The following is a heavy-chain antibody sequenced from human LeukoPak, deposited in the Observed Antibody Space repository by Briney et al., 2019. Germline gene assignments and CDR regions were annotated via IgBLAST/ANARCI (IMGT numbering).Heavy chain of an antibody. CDR3: ARDPFSSGSY. J-gene: IGHJ4*02. D-gene: IGHD3-10*01. CDR1: RFTFSRYT. V-gene: IGHV3-21*01. CDR2: ISSTSSYI. Sequence: PGGSLRLSCAASRFTFSRYTMNWVRQAPGKGLEWVSSISSTSSYIHYADSVKGRFTISRDNAKNSLFLQMNSLRAEDTAVYYCARDPFSSGSYWGQGTLVTVSS.